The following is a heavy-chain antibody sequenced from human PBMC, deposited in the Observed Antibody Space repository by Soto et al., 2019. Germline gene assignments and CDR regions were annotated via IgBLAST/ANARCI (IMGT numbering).Heavy chain of an antibody. CDR3: ARGLNGYLHYFDY. D-gene: IGHD5-18*01. V-gene: IGHV1-3*01. J-gene: IGHJ4*02. Sequence: ASVKVSCKASGYSFTTYGMNWVPQAPGQRLEWMGWINAGNGNTKYSQKFQGRVTITRDTSASTAYMELSSLRSEDTAVYYCARGLNGYLHYFDYWGQGTLVTVSS. CDR2: INAGNGNT. CDR1: GYSFTTYG.